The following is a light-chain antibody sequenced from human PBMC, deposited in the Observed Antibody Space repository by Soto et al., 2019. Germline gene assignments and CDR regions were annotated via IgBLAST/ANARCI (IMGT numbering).Light chain of an antibody. J-gene: IGKJ5*01. CDR2: DAS. CDR3: QQRSNWPPG. Sequence: EGVFTHSPATQSLSPGERATLSSRASQSVSSYLAWYHQKPGQGPRLLIYDASNRATGIPARFSGSGSGTDFTLTISSLQPEDVAVYYCQQRSNWPPGFGQGTRLDIK. V-gene: IGKV3-11*01. CDR1: QSVSSY.